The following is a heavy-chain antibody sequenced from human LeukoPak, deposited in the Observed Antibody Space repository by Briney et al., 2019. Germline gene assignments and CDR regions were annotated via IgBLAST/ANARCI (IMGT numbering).Heavy chain of an antibody. Sequence: GGSLRLSCAASGFTFSSYWMHWIRQVPGKGLVCVSRLNNDGGSTNYADSVKGRFTISRDNAKNTLYLQMNSLRVEDTAAYYCARGRGGYFDYWGQGTLATVSS. D-gene: IGHD6-25*01. CDR2: LNNDGGST. J-gene: IGHJ4*02. V-gene: IGHV3-74*01. CDR3: ARGRGGYFDY. CDR1: GFTFSSYW.